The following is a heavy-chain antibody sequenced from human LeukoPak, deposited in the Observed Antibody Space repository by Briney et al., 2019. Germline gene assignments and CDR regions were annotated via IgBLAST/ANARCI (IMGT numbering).Heavy chain of an antibody. CDR1: GFTFRSYS. D-gene: IGHD3-22*01. V-gene: IGHV3-21*01. J-gene: IGHJ4*02. Sequence: GGSLRLSCAASGFTFRSYSMNWVRQAPGKRLEWVSSISSSSSYIYYADLVKGRFTISRDNAKNSLYLQMSSLRAEDTAVYYCARDIVVVGFDYWGQGTLVTVSS. CDR2: ISSSSSYI. CDR3: ARDIVVVGFDY.